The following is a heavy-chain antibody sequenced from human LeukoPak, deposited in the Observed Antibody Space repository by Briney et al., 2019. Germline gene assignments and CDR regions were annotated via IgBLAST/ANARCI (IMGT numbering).Heavy chain of an antibody. CDR3: ATRPGGSTWHGVSDF. Sequence: SETLSLTCTVSGVSMRNHYWSWIRQPPGKGLEWIGYIYDSETTNYNPPLKSRVTMSLDTSKNQLSLKLSSVTAADTALYYCATRPGGSTWHGVSDFWSRGTLVTVSS. CDR2: IYDSETT. J-gene: IGHJ4*02. D-gene: IGHD6-13*01. CDR1: GVSMRNHY. V-gene: IGHV4-59*11.